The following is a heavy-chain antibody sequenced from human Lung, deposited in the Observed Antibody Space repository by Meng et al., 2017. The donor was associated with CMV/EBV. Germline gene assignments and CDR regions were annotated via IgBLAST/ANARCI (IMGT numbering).Heavy chain of an antibody. CDR3: ARQAVAGTGGFDY. D-gene: IGHD6-19*01. CDR1: GYSFTSYW. Sequence: GGSLRLSCKVSGYSFTSYWIGWVRQMPGKGLEWMGIIYPGDSDTGYSPSFQGQVTMSADKSTTTAYLQWSSLKASDTAIYYCARQAVAGTGGFDYWGQGTLVTVSS. V-gene: IGHV5-51*01. J-gene: IGHJ4*02. CDR2: IYPGDSDT.